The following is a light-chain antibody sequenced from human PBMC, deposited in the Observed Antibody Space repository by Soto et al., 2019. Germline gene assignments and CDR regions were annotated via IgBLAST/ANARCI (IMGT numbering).Light chain of an antibody. V-gene: IGKV3-20*01. CDR2: GAS. CDR3: QQSASTPQT. Sequence: EIVLTQSPGTLSLSPGERATLSCRASQSVSSNNLAWYQQRPGQAPRVVIYGASTRATGIPERFSGSGSGTDFTLTISSLQPEDFATYYCQQSASTPQTFGGGTRVEIK. J-gene: IGKJ4*01. CDR1: QSVSSNN.